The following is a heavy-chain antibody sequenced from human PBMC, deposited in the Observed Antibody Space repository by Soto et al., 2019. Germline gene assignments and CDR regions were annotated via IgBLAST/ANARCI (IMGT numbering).Heavy chain of an antibody. D-gene: IGHD3-10*01. Sequence: EVRLEEAGGGFVQPGGSLRVSCSGSGFIFSSFWMHWVRQGPGKGLEWVSRINGDGASLAYAESVKGCFSISRDNVKNTLHLQMNRLGVDDTAVYFCAREGSLGLDVWGRGTTVTVSS. CDR1: GFIFSSFW. V-gene: IGHV3-74*03. CDR2: INGDGASL. J-gene: IGHJ6*02. CDR3: AREGSLGLDV.